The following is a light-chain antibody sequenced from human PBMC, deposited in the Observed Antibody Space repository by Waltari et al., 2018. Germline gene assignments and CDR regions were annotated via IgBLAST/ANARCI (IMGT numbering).Light chain of an antibody. Sequence: IVLTQSPDTLSLSPGQRATLSCRASPTINNNFLVWYQQKPGQAPRLIIHGASSRATGFPDRFSGSGSGTDFTLTINSLKPEDSAVYYCQQYDGSVLTFGGGTKVEI. CDR1: PTINNNF. J-gene: IGKJ4*01. CDR2: GAS. V-gene: IGKV3-20*01. CDR3: QQYDGSVLT.